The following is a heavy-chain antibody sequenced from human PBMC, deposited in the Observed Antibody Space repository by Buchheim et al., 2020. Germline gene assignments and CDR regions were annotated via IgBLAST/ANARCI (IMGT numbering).Heavy chain of an antibody. Sequence: QVQLVQSGAEVKKPGASVKVSCKASGYTFTSYDINWVRQAPGQGLEWMGWMNPNSGNTGYAQKFQGRVTMTRNTSISPAYMELSSLRSEDTAVYYCATPIPGSGSGSSPISYYYYYGMDVWGQGTT. J-gene: IGHJ6*02. CDR3: ATPIPGSGSGSSPISYYYYYGMDV. V-gene: IGHV1-8*01. D-gene: IGHD3-10*01. CDR1: GYTFTSYD. CDR2: MNPNSGNT.